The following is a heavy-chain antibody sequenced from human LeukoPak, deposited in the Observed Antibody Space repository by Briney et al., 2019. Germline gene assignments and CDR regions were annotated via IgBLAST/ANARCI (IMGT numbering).Heavy chain of an antibody. V-gene: IGHV3-30*02. CDR1: GFTFSSYG. CDR3: AKDRQERIQLWFFDY. J-gene: IGHJ4*02. Sequence: PGGSLRLSCAASGFTFSSYGMHWVRQAPGKGLEWVAFIRYDGSNKYYADSVKGRFTISRDNSKNTLYLQMNSLRAEDTAVYYCAKDRQERIQLWFFDYWGQGTLVTVSS. D-gene: IGHD5-18*01. CDR2: IRYDGSNK.